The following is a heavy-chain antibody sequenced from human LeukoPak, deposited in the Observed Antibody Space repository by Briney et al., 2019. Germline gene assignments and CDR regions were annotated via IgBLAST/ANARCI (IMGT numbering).Heavy chain of an antibody. D-gene: IGHD4-23*01. CDR3: AKGLRLRWTRGDYFDY. J-gene: IGHJ4*02. Sequence: GGSLRLSCAASGFTFSSYGMHWVRQAPGKGLEWVAVISYDGSNKYYADSVKGRFTISRDNSKNTLYLQMNSLRAEDTAVYYCAKGLRLRWTRGDYFDYWGQGTLVTVSS. V-gene: IGHV3-30*18. CDR1: GFTFSSYG. CDR2: ISYDGSNK.